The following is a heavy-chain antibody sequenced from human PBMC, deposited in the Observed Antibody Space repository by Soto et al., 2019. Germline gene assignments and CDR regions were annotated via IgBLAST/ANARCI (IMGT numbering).Heavy chain of an antibody. J-gene: IGHJ4*02. CDR1: GGTFSSYA. D-gene: IGHD2-21*01. CDR3: PRADHSGYFHS. Sequence: QVQLVQSGAEVKKPGSSVKVSCKASGGTFSSYAISWVRQAPGQGLEWMGGIIPIFGTANYAQKFQGRVTITADESTSTAHMELGSRRSEDTAVYYCPRADHSGYFHSWGQGTLVTVSS. V-gene: IGHV1-69*12. CDR2: IIPIFGTA.